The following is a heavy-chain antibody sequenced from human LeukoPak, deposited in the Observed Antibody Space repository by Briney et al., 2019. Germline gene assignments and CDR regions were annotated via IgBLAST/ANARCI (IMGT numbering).Heavy chain of an antibody. CDR3: AKANGDYYYYYMDV. D-gene: IGHD2-8*01. V-gene: IGHV3-23*01. CDR1: GFTVNNYA. CDR2: ISGSDGST. J-gene: IGHJ6*03. Sequence: GSLRPSRAAFGFTVNNYAMSWVRPAPGGGLEWVPAISGSDGSTYYADSAKGRFTISRDNSKNTLYLQMNSLRAEDTAVYYCAKANGDYYYYYMDVWGKGTTVTVSS.